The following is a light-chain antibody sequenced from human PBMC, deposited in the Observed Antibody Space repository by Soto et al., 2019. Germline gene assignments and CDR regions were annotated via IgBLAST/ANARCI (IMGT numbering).Light chain of an antibody. Sequence: DIQMTQSPSTLSASVGDRVTIICRASQSISSYLNWYQQKPGEAPKLLIYAASSLQSGVPSRFSGSGSGTDFTLTISSLQPEDFATYYCQQSYSTPPVTFGPGTKVDIK. V-gene: IGKV1-39*01. J-gene: IGKJ3*01. CDR3: QQSYSTPPVT. CDR2: AAS. CDR1: QSISSY.